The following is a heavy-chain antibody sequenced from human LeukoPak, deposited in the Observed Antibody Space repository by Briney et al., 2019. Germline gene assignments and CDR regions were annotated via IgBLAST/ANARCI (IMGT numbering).Heavy chain of an antibody. Sequence: PGGSLRLSCAASGFTFSSYWMSWVRQAPGKGLEWVAVISYDGSNKYYADSVKGRFTISRDNSKNTLYLQMNSLRAEDTAVYYCARENAAVAAPHGYWGQGTLVTVSS. V-gene: IGHV3-30-3*01. CDR3: ARENAAVAAPHGY. CDR2: ISYDGSNK. J-gene: IGHJ4*02. D-gene: IGHD6-19*01. CDR1: GFTFSSYW.